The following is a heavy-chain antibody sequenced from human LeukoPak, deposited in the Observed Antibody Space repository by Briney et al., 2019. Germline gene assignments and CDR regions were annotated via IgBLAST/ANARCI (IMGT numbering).Heavy chain of an antibody. CDR1: GDSVSSDTGGYY. D-gene: IGHD4-23*01. V-gene: IGHV4-31*02. J-gene: IGHJ4*02. CDR2: IHSSGST. CDR3: ARDRGDYSGDPGYFDY. Sequence: PSQTLSLTWSVSGDSVSSDTGGYYWTWIRQRPGKGLEWIGNIHSSGSTSYNPSLRSRLSISRDRSKNQFSLKLTSVTAADTAFYYCARDRGDYSGDPGYFDYWGQGPLVTVSS.